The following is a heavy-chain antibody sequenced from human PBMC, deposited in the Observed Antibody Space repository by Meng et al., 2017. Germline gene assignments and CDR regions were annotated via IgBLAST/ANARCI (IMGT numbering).Heavy chain of an antibody. V-gene: IGHV1-69*06. D-gene: IGHD7-27*01. CDR1: GGTFSSYA. CDR2: IIPIFGTA. J-gene: IGHJ5*02. CDR3: ASGPPGWFDP. Sequence: QVARVASGAGGKKPGSSVKVSCKASGGTFSSYAISWVRQAPGQGLEWMGGIIPIFGTANYAQKFQGRVTITADKSTSTAYMELSSLRSEDTAVYYCASGPPGWFDPWGQGTLVTVSS.